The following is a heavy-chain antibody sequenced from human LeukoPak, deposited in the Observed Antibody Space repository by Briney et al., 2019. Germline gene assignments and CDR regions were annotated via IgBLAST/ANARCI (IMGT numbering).Heavy chain of an antibody. V-gene: IGHV1-2*02. CDR3: ARDPYYYDSSGYYPFDP. CDR1: GYTFTGYY. J-gene: IGHJ5*02. Sequence: ASVKVSCKASGYTFTGYYMHWVRQAPGQGLEWMGWINPNSGGTNYAQKFQGRVTMTRDTSISTAYMELSRLRSDDTAVYYCARDPYYYDSSGYYPFDPWGQGTLVTVSS. CDR2: INPNSGGT. D-gene: IGHD3-22*01.